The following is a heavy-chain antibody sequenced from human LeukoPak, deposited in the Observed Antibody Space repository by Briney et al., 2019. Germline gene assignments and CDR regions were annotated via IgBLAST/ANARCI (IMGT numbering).Heavy chain of an antibody. CDR2: IYYNERT. V-gene: IGHV4-59*13. D-gene: IGHD3-9*01. CDR3: ARSPQYFDRLLTGDSRYYFDS. CDR1: GGSISTYY. J-gene: IGHJ4*02. Sequence: SETLCLTCTVSGGSISTYYWSWVRQRPGKGLEWIGYIYYNERTNYNPSLKSRVTISIDTSKNHFSLKMNSVTAADTAVYYCARSPQYFDRLLTGDSRYYFDSWGQGTLVTVSS.